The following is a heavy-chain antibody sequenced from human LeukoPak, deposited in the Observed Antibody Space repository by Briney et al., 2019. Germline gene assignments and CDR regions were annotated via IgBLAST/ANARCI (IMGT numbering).Heavy chain of an antibody. CDR2: ISSSGSTI. CDR1: GFTLSSYE. Sequence: GGSLRLSCAASGFTLSSYEMNWVRQAPGKGLEWVSYISSSGSTIYYADSVKGRFTISRDNAKNSLYLQMNSLRAEDTAVYYCAGSWYFTSSLDYWGRGTLVTVSS. J-gene: IGHJ4*02. V-gene: IGHV3-48*03. D-gene: IGHD6-13*01. CDR3: AGSWYFTSSLDY.